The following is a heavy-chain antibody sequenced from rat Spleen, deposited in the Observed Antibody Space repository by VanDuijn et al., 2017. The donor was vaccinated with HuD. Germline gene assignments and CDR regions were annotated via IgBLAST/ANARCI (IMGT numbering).Heavy chain of an antibody. V-gene: IGHV5-29*01. J-gene: IGHJ1*01. CDR1: GFTFSDYY. D-gene: IGHD3-8*01. CDR3: ATSPYYWYFDF. Sequence: EVQLVESDGGLVQPGRSLKLSCAASGFTFSDYYMAWVRQAPTKGLEWVETINYDGSSTYYRDAVKGRFTISRDNAKSTLYLQMDSLSSEDTATYYCATSPYYWYFDFWGPGTMVTVSS. CDR2: INYDGSST.